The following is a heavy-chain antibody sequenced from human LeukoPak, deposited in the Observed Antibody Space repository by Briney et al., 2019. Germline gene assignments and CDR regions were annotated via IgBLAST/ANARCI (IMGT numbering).Heavy chain of an antibody. CDR2: ISGSGGST. V-gene: IGHV3-23*01. J-gene: IGHJ4*02. CDR1: GFTFSSYA. Sequence: GGSLRLSCAASGFTFSSYAMSWVRQAPGKGLEWVSAISGSGGSTYYADSVKGRFTISRDNSKNTLYLQMNSLRAEDTAVYYCAAGSGYRLYFDYWGQGTLVTVSS. CDR3: AAGSGYRLYFDY. D-gene: IGHD3-3*01.